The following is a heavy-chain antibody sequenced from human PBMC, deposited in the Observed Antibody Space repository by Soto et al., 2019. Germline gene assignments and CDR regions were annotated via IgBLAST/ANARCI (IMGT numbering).Heavy chain of an antibody. Sequence: QVQLHESGPGLVKPSQTLSLTCTVSGGSISSGGYYWSWIRQHPGKGLEWIGYIYYSGSTYYNPSLKSRVTISVDTSKNQFSLKLSSVTAADTAVYYCARFPRPQLYGDYHHDYWGQGTLVTVSS. CDR3: ARFPRPQLYGDYHHDY. V-gene: IGHV4-31*03. J-gene: IGHJ4*02. CDR2: IYYSGST. D-gene: IGHD4-17*01. CDR1: GGSISSGGYY.